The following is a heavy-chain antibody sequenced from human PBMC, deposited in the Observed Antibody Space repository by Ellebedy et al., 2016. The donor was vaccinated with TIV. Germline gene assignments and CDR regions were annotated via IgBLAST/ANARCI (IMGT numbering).Heavy chain of an antibody. CDR1: GYTFTRYG. Sequence: ASVKVSXXVSGYTFTRYGMSWVRQAPGQGLECMGWIAVYNGHTKYAQKFQDRVVMTTETATSTVYMELRSLRSDDTAVYYCARSRLGGGHWYFDFWGRGTLVTVSS. V-gene: IGHV1-18*01. D-gene: IGHD3-10*01. J-gene: IGHJ2*01. CDR3: ARSRLGGGHWYFDF. CDR2: IAVYNGHT.